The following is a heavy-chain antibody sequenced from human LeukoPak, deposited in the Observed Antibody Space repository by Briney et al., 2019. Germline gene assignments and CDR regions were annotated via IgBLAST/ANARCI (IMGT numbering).Heavy chain of an antibody. CDR1: GGSISTSNYY. Sequence: SPSETLSLTCTVSGGSISTSNYYWGWIRQPPGKGLEWIGSIFYSGSTYYSPSLKSRVTISLDTSRNQFSLKLNSVTAADTAVYYCARLVSGYSSGWYRGEVRFDYWGQGTLVTVSS. CDR2: IFYSGST. D-gene: IGHD6-19*01. J-gene: IGHJ4*02. V-gene: IGHV4-39*07. CDR3: ARLVSGYSSGWYRGEVRFDY.